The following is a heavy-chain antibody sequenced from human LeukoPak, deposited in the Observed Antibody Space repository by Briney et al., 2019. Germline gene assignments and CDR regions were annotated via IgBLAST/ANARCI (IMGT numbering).Heavy chain of an antibody. V-gene: IGHV3-21*04. CDR2: ISSSNDYI. D-gene: IGHD1-7*01. Sequence: GGSLRLSCAASGFTFSTPTMNWVRQAPGKGLEWVSSISSSNDYIYYAVSVKGRFTISRDNFKNTLFLQMTSLRAEDTAVYYCARAKTWNYTPYYFDSWGQGTLVTVSS. CDR3: ARAKTWNYTPYYFDS. CDR1: GFTFSTPT. J-gene: IGHJ4*02.